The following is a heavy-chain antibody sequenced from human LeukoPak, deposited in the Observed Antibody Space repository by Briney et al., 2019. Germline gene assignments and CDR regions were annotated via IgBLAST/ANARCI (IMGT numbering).Heavy chain of an antibody. CDR1: GYIFTDYW. J-gene: IGHJ3*01. Sequence: GESLKISCKASGYIFTDYWIGWVRQMPGKGLEWMGIVYPGNSDTGYSPSFQGQVTISVDKSITTAYLQWSSLKASDTAMYYCASPQAAYCGGDCYSPWGQGTKVTVSS. CDR2: VYPGNSDT. V-gene: IGHV5-51*01. D-gene: IGHD2-21*02. CDR3: ASPQAAYCGGDCYSP.